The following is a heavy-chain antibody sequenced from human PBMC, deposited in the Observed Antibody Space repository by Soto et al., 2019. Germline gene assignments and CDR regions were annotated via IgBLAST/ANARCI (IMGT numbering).Heavy chain of an antibody. CDR1: GGSLSSTSDY. CDR2: IYYNDST. Sequence: QLQLQESGPGLVKTSETLTLTCNVSGGSLSSTSDYWGWIRQPPGKGLEWIASIYYNDSTYYNPSIKSRVTVSVDTSKNQLSLTLSSVTAADTAVYVCARHETELATADDGMDVWGQGTTVTVSS. J-gene: IGHJ6*02. CDR3: ARHETELATADDGMDV. V-gene: IGHV4-39*01. D-gene: IGHD6-13*01.